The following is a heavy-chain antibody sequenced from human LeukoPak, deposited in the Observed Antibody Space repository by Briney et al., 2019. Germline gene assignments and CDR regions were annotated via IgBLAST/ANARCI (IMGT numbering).Heavy chain of an antibody. CDR3: AQDNSRRYYYFDS. J-gene: IGHJ4*02. Sequence: GGSLRLSCAASGFTFSSYSMNWVRQAPGKGLEWGSVISGSGGSTYYADSVEGRFTVSRDNAKNTLHLQMNSLRAADKAVYYCAQDNSRRYYYFDSWGQGILVTVSS. D-gene: IGHD3-22*01. V-gene: IGHV3-23*01. CDR2: ISGSGGST. CDR1: GFTFSSYS.